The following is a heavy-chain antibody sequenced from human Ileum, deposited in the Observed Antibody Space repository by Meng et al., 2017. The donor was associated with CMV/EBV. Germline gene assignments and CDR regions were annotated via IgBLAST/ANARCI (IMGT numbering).Heavy chain of an antibody. V-gene: IGHV3-74*01. J-gene: IGHJ2*01. CDR3: ARGTWRYFDL. D-gene: IGHD5-12*01. CDR2: IIYDGSAT. CDR1: GFTFSSFW. Sequence: LPCAASGFTFSSFWMHWVRQVPGKGLMWVSRIIYDGSATIYADSVKGRFTISRDNAKNTLYLQMNSLRVEDTAVYYCARGTWRYFDLWGRGTLVTVSS.